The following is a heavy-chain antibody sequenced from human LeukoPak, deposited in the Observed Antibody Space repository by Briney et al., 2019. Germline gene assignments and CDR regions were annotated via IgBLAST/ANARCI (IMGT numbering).Heavy chain of an antibody. J-gene: IGHJ3*02. D-gene: IGHD3-22*01. CDR2: IISSSSYI. V-gene: IGHV3-21*01. Sequence: GGSLRLSGQPSGFTLNTYSITGFRQAQGKGLEWAPSIISSSSYIYYADSVKGRFTISRDNAKNSLYLQMNSLRAEDTAVYYCARDLGRSGYYTIDAFDIWGQGTMVTVSS. CDR3: ARDLGRSGYYTIDAFDI. CDR1: GFTLNTYS.